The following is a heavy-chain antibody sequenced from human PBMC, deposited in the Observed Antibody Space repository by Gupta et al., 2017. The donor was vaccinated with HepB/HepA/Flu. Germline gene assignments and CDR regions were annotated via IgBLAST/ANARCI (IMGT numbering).Heavy chain of an antibody. Sequence: EVQLVESGGGLVQPGGSLRLSCAASGFPFSSYSMNWVRQAPGKGLEWVSYISSSSSTIYYADSVKGRFTISRDNAKNSLYLQMNSLRDEDTAVYYCARSGLCSSTSCYYFDYWGQGTLVTVSS. D-gene: IGHD2-2*01. CDR1: GFPFSSYS. V-gene: IGHV3-48*02. CDR2: ISSSSSTI. J-gene: IGHJ4*02. CDR3: ARSGLCSSTSCYYFDY.